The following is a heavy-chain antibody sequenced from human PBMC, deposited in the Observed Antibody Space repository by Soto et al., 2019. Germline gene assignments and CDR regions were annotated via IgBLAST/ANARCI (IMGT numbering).Heavy chain of an antibody. CDR3: ARAGNIVLVPAAEYFQH. D-gene: IGHD2-2*01. Sequence: GASVKVSCKASGYTFTGYYMHWVRQAPGQGLEWMGWINPNSGGTNYAQKFQGWATMTRDTSISTAYMELSRLRSDDTAVYYCARAGNIVLVPAAEYFQHWGQGTLVTASS. CDR1: GYTFTGYY. V-gene: IGHV1-2*04. CDR2: INPNSGGT. J-gene: IGHJ1*01.